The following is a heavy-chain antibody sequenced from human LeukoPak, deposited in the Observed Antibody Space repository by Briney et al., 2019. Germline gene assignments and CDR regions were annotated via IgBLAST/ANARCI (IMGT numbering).Heavy chain of an antibody. J-gene: IGHJ5*02. CDR2: IYHSGST. CDR3: ARYCSSTSCPNWFDP. D-gene: IGHD2-2*01. Sequence: PSETLSLTCAVSGGSISSSHWWSWVRQPPGKGLEWIGEIYHSGSTNYNPSLKSRVTISVDTSKNQFSLKLSSVTAADTAVYYCARYCSSTSCPNWFDPWGQGTLVTVSS. V-gene: IGHV4-4*02. CDR1: GGSISSSHW.